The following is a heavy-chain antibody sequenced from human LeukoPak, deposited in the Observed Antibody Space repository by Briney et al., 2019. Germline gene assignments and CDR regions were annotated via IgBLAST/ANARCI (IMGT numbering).Heavy chain of an antibody. V-gene: IGHV4-31*01. CDR2: IYYSGST. Sequence: PSQTLSLTCTVSGGSISSGGYYWSWIRQHPGKGLEWIGYIYYSGSTYYNPSLKSQVTISVDTSKNQFSLKLSSVTAADTAVYYCARAIQTTVVTPRPIDAFDIWGQGTMVTVSS. J-gene: IGHJ3*02. CDR1: GGSISSGGYY. CDR3: ARAIQTTVVTPRPIDAFDI. D-gene: IGHD4-23*01.